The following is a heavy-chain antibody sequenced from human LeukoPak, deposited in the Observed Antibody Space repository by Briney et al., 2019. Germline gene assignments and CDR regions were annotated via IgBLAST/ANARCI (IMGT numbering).Heavy chain of an antibody. CDR1: GFTFSSYS. V-gene: IGHV3-21*01. CDR2: ISSSSSYI. D-gene: IGHD1-26*01. J-gene: IGHJ4*02. Sequence: GGSLRLSCAASGFTFSSYSMNWVRQAPGKGLEWVSSISSSSSYIYYADSVKGRFTISRDNAKNSLYLQMTSLRAEDTAVYYCARGGGYSGSYYSPDYWGQGTLVTVSS. CDR3: ARGGGYSGSYYSPDY.